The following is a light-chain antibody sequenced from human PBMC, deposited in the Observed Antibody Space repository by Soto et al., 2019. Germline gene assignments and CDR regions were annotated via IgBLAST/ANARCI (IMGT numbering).Light chain of an antibody. V-gene: IGKV3-15*01. CDR1: QSVSSN. J-gene: IGKJ5*01. Sequence: EIVMTQSPATLSVSPGEIATLSFRASQSVSSNLAWYQQKPGQAPRLLIYGASTRATGIPARFSGSGSGTDFALKISRVEAEDVGVYYCMQGTHWPITFGQGTRLEI. CDR3: MQGTHWPIT. CDR2: GAS.